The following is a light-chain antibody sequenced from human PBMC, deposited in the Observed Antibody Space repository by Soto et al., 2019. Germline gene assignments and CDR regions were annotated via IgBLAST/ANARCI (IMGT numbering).Light chain of an antibody. J-gene: IGLJ2*01. V-gene: IGLV1-40*01. CDR1: SSNFGAGYD. CDR3: QSYDSSLSASV. Sequence: QSVLTQPPSVSGAPGQRVTISCTGSSSNFGAGYDVHWYQQLPGTAPKLLIYANSNRPSGVPDRFSGSKSGTSASLAITGLQAEDEADYYCQSYDSSLSASVFGGGTKVTVL. CDR2: ANS.